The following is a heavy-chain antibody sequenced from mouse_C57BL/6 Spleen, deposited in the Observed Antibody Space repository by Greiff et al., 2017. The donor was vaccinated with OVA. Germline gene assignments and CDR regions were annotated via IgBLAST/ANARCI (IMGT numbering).Heavy chain of an antibody. CDR3: AGDYVSWFAY. Sequence: QVQLQQSGAELVRPGTSVKVSCKASGYAFTNYLIEWVKQRPGQGLEWIGVINPGSGGTNYNEKFKGKATLTADKSSSTAYMQLSSLTSEDSAVYFGAGDYVSWFAYWGQGTLVTVSA. CDR2: INPGSGGT. J-gene: IGHJ3*01. V-gene: IGHV1-54*01. D-gene: IGHD2-4*01. CDR1: GYAFTNYL.